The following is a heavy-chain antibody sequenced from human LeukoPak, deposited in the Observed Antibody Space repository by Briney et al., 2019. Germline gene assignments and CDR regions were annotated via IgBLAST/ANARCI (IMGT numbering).Heavy chain of an antibody. V-gene: IGHV1-69*04. Sequence: GASVKVSCKASGGTFSSYAISWVRQAPGQGLEWMGRIIPILGIANYAQKFQGKVMITADKSTSTAYMELSSLRSEDTAVYYCARDPAAAHYGDHTYWGQGTLVTVSS. CDR3: ARDPAAAHYGDHTY. CDR2: IIPILGIA. D-gene: IGHD4-17*01. CDR1: GGTFSSYA. J-gene: IGHJ4*02.